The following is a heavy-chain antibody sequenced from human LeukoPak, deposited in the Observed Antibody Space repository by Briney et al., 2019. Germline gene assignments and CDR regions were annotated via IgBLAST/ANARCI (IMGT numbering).Heavy chain of an antibody. CDR1: GFTFSSYG. CDR3: AKAMVRGVIPEFDY. J-gene: IGHJ4*02. D-gene: IGHD3-10*01. Sequence: GGSLRLSCAASGFTFSSYGMSGVRQAPGRGLEWVSAISGSGGSTYYADSVKGRFTISRDNSKNTLYLQMNSLRAEDTAVYYCAKAMVRGVIPEFDYWGQGTLVTVSS. CDR2: ISGSGGST. V-gene: IGHV3-23*01.